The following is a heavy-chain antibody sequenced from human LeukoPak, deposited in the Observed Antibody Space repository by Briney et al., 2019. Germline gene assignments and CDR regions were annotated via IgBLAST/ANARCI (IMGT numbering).Heavy chain of an antibody. CDR3: ARASAINWFDP. CDR1: GASISSGDYY. J-gene: IGHJ5*02. Sequence: SETLSLTCSVSGASISSGDYYWSWIRQPPGKGLEWIGYIYYSGSTYYNPSLKSRVTTSVDTSKNQFSLKLSSVTAADTAVYYCARASAINWFDPWGQGTLVTVSS. V-gene: IGHV4-30-4*01. D-gene: IGHD2-2*01. CDR2: IYYSGST.